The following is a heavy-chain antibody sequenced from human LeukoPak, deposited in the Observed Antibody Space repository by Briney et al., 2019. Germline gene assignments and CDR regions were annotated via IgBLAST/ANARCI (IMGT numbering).Heavy chain of an antibody. CDR3: ARDVSTSATWELDY. D-gene: IGHD1-7*01. J-gene: IGHJ4*02. CDR1: GHTFTDSL. Sequence: GASVKVSCKASGHTFTDSLLHWVRQAPGQGLEYMGWNNLKSGGTFYAQRIRARVTMTRDTSISTAYMDLSRLTSDDTAVYFCARDVSTSATWELDYWGQGTLVTVSS. V-gene: IGHV1-2*02. CDR2: NNLKSGGT.